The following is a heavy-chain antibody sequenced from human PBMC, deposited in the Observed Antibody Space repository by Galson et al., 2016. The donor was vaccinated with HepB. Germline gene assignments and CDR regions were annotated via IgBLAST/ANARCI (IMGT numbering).Heavy chain of an antibody. D-gene: IGHD3-3*01. Sequence: SVKVSCKASGDTFSNFAITWVRQAPVQGLEWMGGIIPFLGTTDYAQNFLGRFTITADKFTRTSYMELSSLRSEDTAVYYCASRTQRITLFGAPPPGYYYGLDVWGQGTTVTVSS. CDR1: GDTFSNFA. CDR2: IIPFLGTT. CDR3: ASRTQRITLFGAPPPGYYYGLDV. J-gene: IGHJ6*02. V-gene: IGHV1-69*10.